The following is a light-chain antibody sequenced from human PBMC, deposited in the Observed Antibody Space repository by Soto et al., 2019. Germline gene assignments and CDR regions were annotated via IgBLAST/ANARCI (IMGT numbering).Light chain of an antibody. V-gene: IGKV2-30*02. CDR2: KVS. Sequence: DVVMTQSPLSLPVTLGQPASISCRSSQSLVHSDGNTYLNWFQQRPGQSPRRLIYKVSNRDSGGPDRFSGSGSGTDFTLKISRVEAEDVGVYYCMQGTHWPWTFGHGTKVEIK. CDR3: MQGTHWPWT. J-gene: IGKJ1*01. CDR1: QSLVHSDGNTY.